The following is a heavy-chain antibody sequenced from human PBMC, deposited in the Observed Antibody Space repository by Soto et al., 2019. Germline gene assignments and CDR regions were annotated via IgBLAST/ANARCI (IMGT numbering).Heavy chain of an antibody. CDR3: TRVGSSTHYGMDV. D-gene: IGHD2-2*01. Sequence: GGSLRLSCTASGFTFGDYAMSWVRQAPGKGLEWVGFIRSKAYGGTTEYAASVKGRFTISRDDSKSIAYLQMNSLKTEDTAVYYCTRVGSSTHYGMDVWGQGTTVTVSS. CDR2: IRSKAYGGTT. CDR1: GFTFGDYA. V-gene: IGHV3-49*04. J-gene: IGHJ6*02.